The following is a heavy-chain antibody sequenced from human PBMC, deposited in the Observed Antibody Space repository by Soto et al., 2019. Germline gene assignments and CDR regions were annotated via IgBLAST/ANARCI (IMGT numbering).Heavy chain of an antibody. CDR1: GFSFRNYN. V-gene: IGHV3-30*18. CDR3: AKETIAVGGPNYFDY. J-gene: IGHJ4*02. D-gene: IGHD6-19*01. CDR2: VSHDGLAQ. Sequence: QMQLVESGGGVVQPGRSLRLSCAASGFSFRNYNQHWVRQAPGMGLEWVAVVSHDGLAQYYGDSVKGRFTISRDNSQNTLYLQMNNLRTEDTAIYYCAKETIAVGGPNYFDYWGQGTLVTVSS.